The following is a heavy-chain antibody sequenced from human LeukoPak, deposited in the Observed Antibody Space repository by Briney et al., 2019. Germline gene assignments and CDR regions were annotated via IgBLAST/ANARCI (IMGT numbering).Heavy chain of an antibody. V-gene: IGHV3-72*01. Sequence: PGGSLRLSCAASGFTFGDHYMDWVRQAPGKGLEWIARTKNKPDNYVTQYAASVKGRFTSSRDVSKNSLSLQMNSLKIEDTAVYYCARDIAAALDYWGQGILVTVSS. D-gene: IGHD6-13*01. J-gene: IGHJ4*02. CDR1: GFTFGDHY. CDR2: TKNKPDNYVT. CDR3: ARDIAAALDY.